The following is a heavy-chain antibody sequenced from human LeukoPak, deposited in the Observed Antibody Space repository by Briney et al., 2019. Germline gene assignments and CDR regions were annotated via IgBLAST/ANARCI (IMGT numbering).Heavy chain of an antibody. CDR1: GFNFSSYS. CDR3: ARDFGGATYYYDSSGPMDNWFDP. J-gene: IGHJ5*02. Sequence: GGSLRLSCAASGFNFSSYSMNWVRQAPGKGLGWVSSISSSSSYIYYADSVKGRFTISRDNAKNSLYLQMNSLRAGDTAVYYCARDFGGATYYYDSSGPMDNWFDPWGQGTLVTVSS. V-gene: IGHV3-21*01. CDR2: ISSSSSYI. D-gene: IGHD3-22*01.